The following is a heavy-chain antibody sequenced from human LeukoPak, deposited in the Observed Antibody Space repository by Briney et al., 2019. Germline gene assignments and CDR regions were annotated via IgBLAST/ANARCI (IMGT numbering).Heavy chain of an antibody. V-gene: IGHV3-74*01. CDR3: AKDHYWSIDY. D-gene: IGHD3-3*01. Sequence: GGSLRLSCAASGFYFSSNWMHWVRHAPGQGLVWVSRIKGDGISTNYADSVKGRFTISRDIVKNTLYLQMNSLRAEDTGVYYCAKDHYWSIDYWGRGTLVTVSS. CDR1: GFYFSSNW. J-gene: IGHJ4*02. CDR2: IKGDGIST.